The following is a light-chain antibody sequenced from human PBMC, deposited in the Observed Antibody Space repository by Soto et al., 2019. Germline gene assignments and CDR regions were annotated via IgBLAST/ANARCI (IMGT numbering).Light chain of an antibody. CDR1: SSNIGAGYD. Sequence: QSVLTQQPSVSGAPGQRVTISCTGSSSNIGAGYDVHWYQQLPGTAPKLLIYGNSNRPSGVPDRFSGSKSGTSASLAITGLQAEDEADYYCQSYDSSLSALYVFGTGTKVTVL. CDR2: GNS. CDR3: QSYDSSLSALYV. V-gene: IGLV1-40*01. J-gene: IGLJ1*01.